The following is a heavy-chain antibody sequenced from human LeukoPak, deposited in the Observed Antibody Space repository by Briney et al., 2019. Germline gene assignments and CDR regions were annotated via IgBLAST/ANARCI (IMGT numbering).Heavy chain of an antibody. V-gene: IGHV3-73*01. CDR2: IRSKANSYAT. CDR3: TRHGGYSGYDSGALFDY. CDR1: GFTFSGSA. Sequence: PGGSLRLSCAASGFTFSGSAMHWVRQASGKGLEWVGRIRSKANSYATAYAASVKGRFTISRDDSKNTAYLQMNSLKTEDTAVCYCTRHGGYSGYDSGALFDYWGQGTLVTVSS. D-gene: IGHD5-12*01. J-gene: IGHJ4*02.